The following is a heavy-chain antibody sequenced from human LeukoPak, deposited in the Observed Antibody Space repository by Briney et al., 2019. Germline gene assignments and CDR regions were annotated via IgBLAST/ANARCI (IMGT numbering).Heavy chain of an antibody. J-gene: IGHJ4*02. CDR1: GFTFRSYE. CDR3: AKRLTSLGPTNDY. Sequence: GGSLRLSCEASGFTFRSYEMNWVRQAPGKGLEWVSGIHGYSGETSYAQSVKGRFTISRDNSKNTLYLQMSSLRAEDTALYYCAKRLTSLGPTNDYWGQGTRVTVSS. D-gene: IGHD1-26*01. V-gene: IGHV3-23*01. CDR2: IHGYSGET.